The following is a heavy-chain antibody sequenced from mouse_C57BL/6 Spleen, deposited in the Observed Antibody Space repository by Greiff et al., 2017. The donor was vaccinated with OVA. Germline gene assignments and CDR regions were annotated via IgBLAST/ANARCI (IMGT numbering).Heavy chain of an antibody. Sequence: QVQLKQPGAELVMPGASVKLSCKASGYTFTSYWMHWVKQRPGQGLEWIGEIDPSDSYTNYNQKFKGKSTLTVDKSSSTAYMQLSSLTSEDSAVYYCARSRDTVVAFDYWGQGTTLTVSS. CDR3: ARSRDTVVAFDY. CDR1: GYTFTSYW. J-gene: IGHJ2*01. D-gene: IGHD1-1*01. CDR2: IDPSDSYT. V-gene: IGHV1-69*01.